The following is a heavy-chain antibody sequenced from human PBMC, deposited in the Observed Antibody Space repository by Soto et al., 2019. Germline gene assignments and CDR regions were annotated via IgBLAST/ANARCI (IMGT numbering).Heavy chain of an antibody. V-gene: IGHV3-33*01. D-gene: IGHD6-13*01. J-gene: IGHJ4*02. CDR1: GFTFSSYG. Sequence: QVQLVESGGGVVQPGRSLRLSCAASGFTFSSYGMHWVRQAPGKGLEWVAVIWYDGSNKYYADSVKGRFTISRDNSKNTLYLQMNSLRAEDKAVYYCARTQTAAGMGGFDYWGQGTLVTVSS. CDR3: ARTQTAAGMGGFDY. CDR2: IWYDGSNK.